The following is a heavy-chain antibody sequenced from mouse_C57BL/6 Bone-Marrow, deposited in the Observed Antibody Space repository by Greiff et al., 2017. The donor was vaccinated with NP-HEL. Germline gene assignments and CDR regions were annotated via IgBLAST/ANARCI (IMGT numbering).Heavy chain of an antibody. CDR1: GYTFTSYW. CDR3: TRKGSPYYYGTDAMDY. CDR2: IYPGNSDT. Sequence: EVKLVESGTVLARPGASVKMSCKTSGYTFTSYWMHWVKQRPGQGLEWIGAIYPGNSDTSYNQKFKGKAKLTAVTSASTAYMELSSLTNEDSAVYYCTRKGSPYYYGTDAMDYWGQGTSVTVSS. J-gene: IGHJ4*01. D-gene: IGHD1-1*01. V-gene: IGHV1-5*01.